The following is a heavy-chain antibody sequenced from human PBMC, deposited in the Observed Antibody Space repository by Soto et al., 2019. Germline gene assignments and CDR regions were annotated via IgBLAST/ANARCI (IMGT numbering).Heavy chain of an antibody. CDR1: GFTVSSNY. D-gene: IGHD3-10*01. V-gene: IGHV3-66*01. CDR2: IYSGGST. J-gene: IGHJ6*02. CDR3: AIDMVRGMDV. Sequence: EVQLVESGGGLVQPGGSLRLSCAASGFTVSSNYMSWVRQAPGKGLEWVSVIYSGGSTYYADSVKGRFTISRDNTKNTLSLQMNSMRAEDTAVYYCAIDMVRGMDVWGQGTTVTVSS.